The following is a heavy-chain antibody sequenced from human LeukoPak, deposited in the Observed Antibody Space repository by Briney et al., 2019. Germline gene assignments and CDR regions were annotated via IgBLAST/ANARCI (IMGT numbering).Heavy chain of an antibody. D-gene: IGHD6-6*01. Sequence: PGGSLRLSCAASGFTFSSYAMSWVRQAPGKGLEWVSAISGSGGSTYYADSVKGRFTISRDNAKNSLYLQMNSLRAEDTAVYYCARGSSIAARPPGRGYWGQGTLVTVSS. J-gene: IGHJ4*02. CDR3: ARGSSIAARPPGRGY. CDR1: GFTFSSYA. V-gene: IGHV3-23*01. CDR2: ISGSGGST.